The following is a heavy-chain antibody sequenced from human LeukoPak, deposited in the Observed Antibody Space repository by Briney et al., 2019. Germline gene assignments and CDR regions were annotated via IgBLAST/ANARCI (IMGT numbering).Heavy chain of an antibody. Sequence: QPGGSLRLSCAASGFTFSYYWMHWVRQAPGKGLVRVPHINSDASTTAYADSVRGRFTVSRDNAKNTLYLQMNSLRVEDTAMYYCARVHNIDEPWGQGTLVTVSS. D-gene: IGHD1-1*01. CDR1: GFTFSYYW. CDR2: INSDASTT. V-gene: IGHV3-74*01. J-gene: IGHJ5*02. CDR3: ARVHNIDEP.